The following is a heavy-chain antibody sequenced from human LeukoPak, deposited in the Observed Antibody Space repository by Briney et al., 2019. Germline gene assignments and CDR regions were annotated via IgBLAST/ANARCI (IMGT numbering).Heavy chain of an antibody. CDR3: VKGEIQLWPVRGRGAFDY. Sequence: GGSLRLSCSASGFTFSSHAMHWVRQAPGKGLEYVSAISSNGGSTYYADSVKGRFTISRDNSKNTLYLQMSSLRAEDTAVYYCVKGEIQLWPVRGRGAFDYWGQGTLVTVSS. J-gene: IGHJ4*02. CDR1: GFTFSSHA. D-gene: IGHD5-18*01. CDR2: ISSNGGST. V-gene: IGHV3-64D*06.